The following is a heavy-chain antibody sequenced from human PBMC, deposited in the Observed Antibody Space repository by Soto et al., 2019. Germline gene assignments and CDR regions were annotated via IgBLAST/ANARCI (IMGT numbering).Heavy chain of an antibody. CDR3: AKDRYYVSGSPDY. CDR1: GFSFSSYA. J-gene: IGHJ4*02. V-gene: IGHV3-23*01. D-gene: IGHD3-10*01. Sequence: GGSLRLSCAASGFSFSSYAMSWVRQAPGKGLEWVSAISGRGGSTYYADPVKGRFTISRDNSKNTLYLQMNSLRAEDTAVYYCAKDRYYVSGSPDYWGQGTLVTVSS. CDR2: ISGRGGST.